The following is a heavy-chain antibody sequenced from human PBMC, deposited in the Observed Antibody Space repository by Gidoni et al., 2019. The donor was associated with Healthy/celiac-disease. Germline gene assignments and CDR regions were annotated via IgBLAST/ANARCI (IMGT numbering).Heavy chain of an antibody. CDR1: GGSISSSSYY. J-gene: IGHJ4*02. CDR3: ARHAATGYRHSHDY. V-gene: IGHV4-39*01. CDR2: IYYSGST. D-gene: IGHD2-15*01. Sequence: QLQLQESGPGLVKPSETLSLTCTVSGGSISSSSYYWGWIRQPPGKGLEWIGSIYYSGSTYYNPSLKSRVTISVDTSKNQFSLKLSSVTAADTAVYYCARHAATGYRHSHDYWGQGTLVTVSS.